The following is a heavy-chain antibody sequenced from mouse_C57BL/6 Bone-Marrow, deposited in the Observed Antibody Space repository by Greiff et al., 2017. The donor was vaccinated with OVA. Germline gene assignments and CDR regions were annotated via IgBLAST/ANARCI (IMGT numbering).Heavy chain of an antibody. Sequence: QVQLKQPGAELVKPGASVKLSCKASGYTFTSYWMHWVKQRPGQGLEWIGMIHPNSGSTNYNEKFKSKATLTVDKSSSTAYMQISSLTSEDSAVYYCARSPRYYGSSPWFAYWGQGTLVTVSA. D-gene: IGHD1-1*01. V-gene: IGHV1-64*01. CDR1: GYTFTSYW. J-gene: IGHJ3*01. CDR2: IHPNSGST. CDR3: ARSPRYYGSSPWFAY.